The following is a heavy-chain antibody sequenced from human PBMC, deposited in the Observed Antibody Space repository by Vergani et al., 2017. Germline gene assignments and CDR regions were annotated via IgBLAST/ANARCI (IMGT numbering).Heavy chain of an antibody. CDR1: GYTFTSYY. J-gene: IGHJ4*02. CDR3: ATVAAAGTWGGY. CDR2: INPSGGST. V-gene: IGHV1-46*01. D-gene: IGHD6-13*01. Sequence: QVQLVQSGAEVKKPGASVKVSCKASGYTFTSYYMHWVRQAPGQGLEWMGIINPSGGSTSYAQKFQGRVTMTRDTSTSTVYMELSSLRSEDTAVYYCATVAAAGTWGGYGGQGTLVTVSS.